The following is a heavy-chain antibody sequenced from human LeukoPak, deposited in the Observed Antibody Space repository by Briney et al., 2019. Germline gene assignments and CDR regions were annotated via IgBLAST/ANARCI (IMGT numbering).Heavy chain of an antibody. D-gene: IGHD6-13*01. V-gene: IGHV4-34*01. Sequence: SETLSLTCAVYGGSFGGYYWNLIRQPPGMGLEWIGEINESGSTNYNPSLKSRVTISVDTSKNQFSLKLSSVTAADTAVYYCAREGHSSSWYRGAFDIWGQGTMVTVSS. J-gene: IGHJ3*02. CDR1: GGSFGGYY. CDR3: AREGHSSSWYRGAFDI. CDR2: INESGST.